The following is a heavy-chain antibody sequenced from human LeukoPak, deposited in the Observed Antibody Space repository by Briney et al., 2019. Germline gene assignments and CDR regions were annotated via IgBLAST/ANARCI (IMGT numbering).Heavy chain of an antibody. D-gene: IGHD6-13*01. V-gene: IGHV3-21*01. CDR1: GFTFSSYS. CDR3: ARDFLGYSSSWCLDY. Sequence: GGFLRLSCAASGFTFSSYSMNWVRRAPGKGLEWVSSISSSSSYIYYADSVKGRFTISRDNAKNSLYLQMNSLRAEDTAVYYCARDFLGYSSSWCLDYWGQGTLVTVSS. J-gene: IGHJ4*02. CDR2: ISSSSSYI.